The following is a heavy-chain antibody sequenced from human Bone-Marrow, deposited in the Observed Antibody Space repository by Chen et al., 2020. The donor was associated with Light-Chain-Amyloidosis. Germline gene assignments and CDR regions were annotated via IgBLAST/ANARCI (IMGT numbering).Heavy chain of an antibody. V-gene: IGHV3-72*01. CDR2: VRNKANSHAT. CDR3: AGGLHYYSQY. J-gene: IGHJ1*01. D-gene: IGHD1-26*01. CDR1: GFTFSDHF. Sequence: EVQLVESGGGLVQPGGSLRLSCVASGFTFSDHFMDWVRHAPGKGLEWIARVRNKANSHATEYVSSVRGRFTISRDDSTNSLYLQMNGLQAEDTAVYYCAGGLHYYSQYWGQGTRVTVSS.